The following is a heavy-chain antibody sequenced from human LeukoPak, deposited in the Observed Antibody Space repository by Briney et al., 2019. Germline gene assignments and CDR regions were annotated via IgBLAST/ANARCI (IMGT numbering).Heavy chain of an antibody. Sequence: GGSLRLSCGVSGFTFSDYWMNWVRQVPGKGLEWVASIKQDGSEKSYVDSVKGRFTISRDNAKNSLYLQMNSLRAEDTAVYYCARDPGWLQFDYWGQGTLATVSS. J-gene: IGHJ4*02. D-gene: IGHD5-24*01. CDR3: ARDPGWLQFDY. V-gene: IGHV3-7*01. CDR1: GFTFSDYW. CDR2: IKQDGSEK.